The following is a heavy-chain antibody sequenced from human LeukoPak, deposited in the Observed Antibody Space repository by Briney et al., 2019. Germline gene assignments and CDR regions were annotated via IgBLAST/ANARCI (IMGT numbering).Heavy chain of an antibody. J-gene: IGHJ4*01. CDR3: ARHQIVGATRSPFDY. CDR1: GYSFATYW. CDR2: IYPGDSDT. V-gene: IGHV5-51*01. D-gene: IGHD1-26*01. Sequence: GESLKISCKGSGYSFATYWIGWVRQTPEKGLEWMGIIYPGDSDTRYSPSFQGQVTISADKSINTAYLQWSSLKASDTAMYYCARHQIVGATRSPFDYWGQRALVTVSS.